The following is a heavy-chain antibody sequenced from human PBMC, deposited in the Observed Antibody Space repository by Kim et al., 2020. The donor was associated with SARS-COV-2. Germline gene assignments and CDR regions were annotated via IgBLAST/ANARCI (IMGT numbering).Heavy chain of an antibody. CDR3: ARDHGIAVAGDAFNI. D-gene: IGHD6-19*01. V-gene: IGHV3-48*03. CDR1: GFTFSSYE. J-gene: IGHJ3*02. Sequence: GGSLRLSCATSGFTFSSYEMNWVRQAPGKGLEWVSYISSSGATIYYADSVKGRFTISRDNAKNSLYLQMDSLRAEDTAVYYCARDHGIAVAGDAFNIRGQGTVVTVSS. CDR2: ISSSGATI.